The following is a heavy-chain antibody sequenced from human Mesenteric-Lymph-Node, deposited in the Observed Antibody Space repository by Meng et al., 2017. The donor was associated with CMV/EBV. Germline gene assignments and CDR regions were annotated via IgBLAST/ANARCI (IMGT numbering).Heavy chain of an antibody. CDR2: ISWDGGTT. CDR1: GFTLDDYT. V-gene: IGHV3-43*01. J-gene: IGHJ6*02. D-gene: IGHD3-22*01. CDR3: AKGMYYYSSSGYYGDYYGMDV. Sequence: GESLKISCAASGFTLDDYTMHCVRQAPGKGLEWVSLISWDGGTTYYADSVKGRFTISRDNSKNSLYLQMNSLRIEDTALYYCAKGMYYYSSSGYYGDYYGMDVWGQGTTVTVSS.